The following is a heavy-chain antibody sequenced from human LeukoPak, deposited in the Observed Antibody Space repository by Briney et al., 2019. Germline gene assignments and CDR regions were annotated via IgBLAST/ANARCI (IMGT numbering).Heavy chain of an antibody. CDR2: ISYDGSNK. D-gene: IGHD6-19*01. Sequence: PGGSLRLSCAASGFTFSSYAMHWVRQAPGKGLEWVAVISYDGSNKYYADSVKGRFTISRDNSKNTLYLQMNSLRAEDTAVYYCAKEFNYQSIAVAGTGGVDYWGQGTLVTVSS. J-gene: IGHJ4*02. V-gene: IGHV3-30*18. CDR3: AKEFNYQSIAVAGTGGVDY. CDR1: GFTFSSYA.